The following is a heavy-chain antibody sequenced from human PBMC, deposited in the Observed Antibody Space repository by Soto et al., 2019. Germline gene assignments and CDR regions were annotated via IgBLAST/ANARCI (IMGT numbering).Heavy chain of an antibody. Sequence: PSETLSLTCTVSGGSISSYYWSWIRHPPGKGLEWIGYIYYSGSTNYNPSLKSRVTISVDTSKNQFSLKLSSVTAADTAVYYCARRYGASFDYWGQGTLVTVSS. D-gene: IGHD4-17*01. CDR1: GGSISSYY. J-gene: IGHJ4*02. CDR2: IYYSGST. V-gene: IGHV4-59*01. CDR3: ARRYGASFDY.